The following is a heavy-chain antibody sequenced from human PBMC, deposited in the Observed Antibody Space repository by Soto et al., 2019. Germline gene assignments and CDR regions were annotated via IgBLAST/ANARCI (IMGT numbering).Heavy chain of an antibody. J-gene: IGHJ4*02. Sequence: PGGSLRLCCAASGFTFSSDGMHWVRQAPGKGLEWVAVIWYDGSNKYYADSVKGRFTISRDNSKNTLYLQMNSLRAEDTAVYYCARAGTTRTTPTRMIGGHWGQGT. CDR1: GFTFSSDG. CDR3: ARAGTTRTTPTRMIGGH. D-gene: IGHD1-1*01. CDR2: IWYDGSNK. V-gene: IGHV3-33*01.